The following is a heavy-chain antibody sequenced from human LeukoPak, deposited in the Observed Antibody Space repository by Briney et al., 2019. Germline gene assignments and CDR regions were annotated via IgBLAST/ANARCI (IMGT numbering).Heavy chain of an antibody. CDR3: ARVNWICDH. J-gene: IGHJ4*02. V-gene: IGHV4-38-2*01. Sequence: PSETLSLTCAVSGYSISNGYHWGWIRQPPGKGLEWIGSIYRSGSTYYNPSLKSRVTISVDTSKNHFSLRLSSVTAADTAVYYCARVNWICDHWGQGTLVTVSS. CDR2: IYRSGST. D-gene: IGHD1-20*01. CDR1: GYSISNGYH.